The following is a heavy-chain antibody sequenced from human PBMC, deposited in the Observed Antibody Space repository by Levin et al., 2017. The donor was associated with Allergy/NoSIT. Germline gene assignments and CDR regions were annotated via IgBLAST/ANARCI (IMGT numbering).Heavy chain of an antibody. Sequence: GGSLRLSCAASGFTFSSNAMHWVRQAPGKGLEWLAVISYDGAHEYHADSVKGRFTISRDNSRNNLYLQMSSLSPEDTAVYYCGRDGGFTVGGVWKAVDVWGPGTTVTVAS. CDR1: GFTFSSNA. CDR2: ISYDGAHE. D-gene: IGHD3-16*01. V-gene: IGHV3-30-3*01. CDR3: GRDGGFTVGGVWKAVDV. J-gene: IGHJ6*02.